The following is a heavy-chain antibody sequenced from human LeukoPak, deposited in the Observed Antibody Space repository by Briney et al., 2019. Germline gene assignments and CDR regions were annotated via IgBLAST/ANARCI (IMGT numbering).Heavy chain of an antibody. D-gene: IGHD1-26*01. J-gene: IGHJ4*02. CDR3: AKNYGGGATMLDY. CDR2: IGGSGGST. Sequence: GGSLRLSCAASGFIFSSYVMSWVRQAPGKGLEWVSGIGGSGGSTYYADSVKGRFTLSRDNSKNTVLLQMNSLRAEDTAVYYCAKNYGGGATMLDYWGQGTLVTVSS. V-gene: IGHV3-23*01. CDR1: GFIFSSYV.